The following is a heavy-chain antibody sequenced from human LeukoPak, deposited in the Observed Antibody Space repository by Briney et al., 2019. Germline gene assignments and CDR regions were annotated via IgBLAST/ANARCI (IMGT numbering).Heavy chain of an antibody. CDR3: AKWGDYDILTGYYDSDY. D-gene: IGHD3-9*01. CDR1: GFTFSNYA. Sequence: TGGSLRLSCAASGFTFSNYAMSWVRQAPGKGLEWVSAIVGSGGSTYYADSVKGRFTISRDNPKNTLYPQMNSLRAEDTAVYYCAKWGDYDILTGYYDSDYWGQGTLVTVSS. CDR2: IVGSGGST. V-gene: IGHV3-23*01. J-gene: IGHJ4*02.